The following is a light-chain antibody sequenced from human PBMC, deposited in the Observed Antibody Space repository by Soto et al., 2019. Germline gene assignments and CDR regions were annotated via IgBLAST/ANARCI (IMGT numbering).Light chain of an antibody. CDR1: QDISSF. Sequence: AIQLTQSPSSLSASVGDRVTLNRGASQDISSFVAWYQKKPGKETNLLSYAASSLQSGVPSRVSGSGSGTDFTLTISSLQTEDFATYYCLQDYNYPRTFGQGTKVDIK. V-gene: IGKV1-6*01. CDR2: AAS. J-gene: IGKJ1*01. CDR3: LQDYNYPRT.